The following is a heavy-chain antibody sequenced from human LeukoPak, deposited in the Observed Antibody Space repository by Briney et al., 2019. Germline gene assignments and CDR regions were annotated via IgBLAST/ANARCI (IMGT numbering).Heavy chain of an antibody. V-gene: IGHV1-3*01. CDR3: VRGGPNRSGWTLDY. D-gene: IGHD6-19*01. Sequence: ASVKVSCKASGYTFTNYAIHWVRQAPGQRLGWMGWFNSDTGDTHYSQNFQGRLIITRDTSASTAYMELTSLRPEDTAVFFCVRGGPNRSGWTLDYWGQGTLVTVSS. J-gene: IGHJ4*02. CDR1: GYTFTNYA. CDR2: FNSDTGDT.